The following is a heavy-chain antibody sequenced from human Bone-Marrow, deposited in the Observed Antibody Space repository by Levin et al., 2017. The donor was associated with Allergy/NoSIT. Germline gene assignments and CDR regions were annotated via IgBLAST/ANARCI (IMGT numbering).Heavy chain of an antibody. CDR3: AKDHIDGDSSDY. CDR2: ITGSGSST. D-gene: IGHD4-17*01. Sequence: GESLKISCAASGFTFSSYTMSWVRQAPGKGLEWVSGITGSGSSTFSADSVKGRFTISRDNSKSTLYLQMNSLRAEDTAVYYCAKDHIDGDSSDYWGQGTLVTVSS. CDR1: GFTFSSYT. V-gene: IGHV3-23*01. J-gene: IGHJ4*02.